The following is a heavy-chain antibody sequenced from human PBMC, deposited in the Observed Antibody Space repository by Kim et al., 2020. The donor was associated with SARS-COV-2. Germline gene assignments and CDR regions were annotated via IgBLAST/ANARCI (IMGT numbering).Heavy chain of an antibody. Sequence: TYNPSLKSRVTISVDTSKNQFSLKLSSVTAADTAVYYCARAYSSNWFDPWGQGTLVTVSS. V-gene: IGHV4-59*01. D-gene: IGHD6-13*01. CDR3: ARAYSSNWFDP. J-gene: IGHJ5*02.